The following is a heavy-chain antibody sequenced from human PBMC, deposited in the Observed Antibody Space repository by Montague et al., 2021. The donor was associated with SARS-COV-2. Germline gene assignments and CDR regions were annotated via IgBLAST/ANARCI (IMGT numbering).Heavy chain of an antibody. CDR2: ISSSGSTI. D-gene: IGHD3-10*01. Sequence: SLRLSCAASGFTFSSYEMNWVRQAPGKGLEWVSYISSSGSTIYYADSVKGRFTISRDWSKNTLYLQMSSLRPEDTAVYYCAKDAAIFWFERGRGTFDHWGQGTLVAVSS. CDR1: GFTFSSYE. V-gene: IGHV3-48*03. CDR3: AKDAAIFWFERGRGTFDH. J-gene: IGHJ4*02.